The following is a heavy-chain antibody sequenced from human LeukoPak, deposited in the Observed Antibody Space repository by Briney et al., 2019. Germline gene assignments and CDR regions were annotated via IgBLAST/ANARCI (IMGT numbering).Heavy chain of an antibody. Sequence: GGSLRFSCAASGFTFSSYWMHWVRQAPGKGLVWVSHINPGGSHIRYADSVKGRFTISRDDAKNTLYLQMNSLRAEDTAAYYCTRGTIGMAGTDYWGQGTLVTISS. CDR2: INPGGSHI. D-gene: IGHD6-19*01. CDR3: TRGTIGMAGTDY. CDR1: GFTFSSYW. V-gene: IGHV3-74*01. J-gene: IGHJ4*02.